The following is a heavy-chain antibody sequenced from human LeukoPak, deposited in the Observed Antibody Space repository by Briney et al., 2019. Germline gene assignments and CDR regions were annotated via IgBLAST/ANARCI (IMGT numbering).Heavy chain of an antibody. Sequence: GGSLRLSCAASGFTFSSYAMHWVRQAPGKGLEWVAVISYDGSNKYYADSVKGRFTISRDNSKNTLYLQMNSLRAEDTAVYYCARRYNWNDERDYWGQGTLVTVSS. CDR2: ISYDGSNK. J-gene: IGHJ4*02. V-gene: IGHV3-30*04. CDR3: ARRYNWNDERDY. D-gene: IGHD1-20*01. CDR1: GFTFSSYA.